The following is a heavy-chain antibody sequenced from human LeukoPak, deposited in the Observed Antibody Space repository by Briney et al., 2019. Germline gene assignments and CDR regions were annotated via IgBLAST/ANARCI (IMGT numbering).Heavy chain of an antibody. D-gene: IGHD6-19*01. CDR2: ISSSSSTI. J-gene: IGHJ1*01. V-gene: IGHV3-48*02. CDR3: AVAVAGFSYFQH. Sequence: GRSLRLSCAASGFTFSSYSMNWVRQAPGKGLEWVSYISSSSSTIYYADSVKGRFTISRDNAKNSLYLQMNSLRDEDTAVYYCAVAVAGFSYFQHWGQGTLVTVSS. CDR1: GFTFSSYS.